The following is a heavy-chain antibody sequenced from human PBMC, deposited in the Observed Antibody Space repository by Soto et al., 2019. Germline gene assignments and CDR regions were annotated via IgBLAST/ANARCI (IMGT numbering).Heavy chain of an antibody. D-gene: IGHD5-18*01. J-gene: IGHJ4*02. Sequence: EVQLVDSGGGLVQPGRSLRLSCAASGFSFEEDAMHWFRQSPGKGLEWVAGIGWNSDSLAYADSVKGRYTISSDNGKNSLCLEMKSLRPEDTALYYCAKVLTLFCSMADTVALDYWGQGTMVIVSS. CDR3: AKVLTLFCSMADTVALDY. CDR2: IGWNSDSL. V-gene: IGHV3-9*01. CDR1: GFSFEEDA.